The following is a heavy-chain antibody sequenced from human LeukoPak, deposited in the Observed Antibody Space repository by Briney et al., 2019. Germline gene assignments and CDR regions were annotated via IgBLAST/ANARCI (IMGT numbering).Heavy chain of an antibody. CDR3: ARSSGAGTFSY. Sequence: SETLSLTCTVSGDSISRSTYYWAWIRQPPGKGLEWIGSVYYGRSPYFNPSLESRATISVDTSKNHFSLKMSSVTAADTAVYYCARSSGAGTFSYWGQGTLVTVSS. J-gene: IGHJ4*02. CDR1: GDSISRSTYY. CDR2: VYYGRSP. D-gene: IGHD6-25*01. V-gene: IGHV4-39*02.